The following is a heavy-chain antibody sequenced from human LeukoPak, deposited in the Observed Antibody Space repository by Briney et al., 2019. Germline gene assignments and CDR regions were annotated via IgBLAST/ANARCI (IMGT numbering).Heavy chain of an antibody. J-gene: IGHJ4*02. CDR3: VRANTMIVAQYYFHY. CDR2: IYGGGNT. CDR1: GFTVSSNY. Sequence: PGGSLRLSCAASGFTVSSNYMNWVRQAPGKGLEWVSVIYGGGNTDYADSVKGRFTISRDNSKNTLFLQMNSLRAEDTAVYYCVRANTMIVAQYYFHYWGQGTLVTVSS. V-gene: IGHV3-53*01. D-gene: IGHD3-22*01.